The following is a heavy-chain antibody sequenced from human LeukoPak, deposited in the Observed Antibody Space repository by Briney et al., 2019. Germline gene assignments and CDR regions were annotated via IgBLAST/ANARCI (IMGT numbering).Heavy chain of an antibody. CDR2: ISAYNGNT. J-gene: IGHJ5*02. Sequence: ASVKVSCKASGYTFTSYGISWVRQAPGQGLEWMGWISAYNGNTNYAQKLQGSVTMTTDPSTSTAYMELRSLRSDDTAVYYCAREVPAAISNWFDPWGQGTLVTVSS. V-gene: IGHV1-18*01. D-gene: IGHD2-2*01. CDR3: AREVPAAISNWFDP. CDR1: GYTFTSYG.